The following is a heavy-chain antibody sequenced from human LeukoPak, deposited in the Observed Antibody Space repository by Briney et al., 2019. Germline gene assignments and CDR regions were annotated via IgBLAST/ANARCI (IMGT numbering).Heavy chain of an antibody. V-gene: IGHV3-23*01. D-gene: IGHD3-22*01. CDR3: AKDIWLVSSGFQTFDL. J-gene: IGHJ4*02. CDR2: VTPGGNIP. Sequence: GGSLRLSCAASGFTFNNYATSWVRQAPGKGLEWVSGVTPGGNIPYYADSVKGRFTISRDNSNNTLYLQMGSLRAADTALYYCAKDIWLVSSGFQTFDLWGQGTLVTVSS. CDR1: GFTFNNYA.